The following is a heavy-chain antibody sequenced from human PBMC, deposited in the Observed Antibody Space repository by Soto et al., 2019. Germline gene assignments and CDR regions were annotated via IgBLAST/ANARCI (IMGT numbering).Heavy chain of an antibody. Sequence: QVQLVQSGAEVKKPGSSVKVSCKASGGTCSSYVVRWVRQAPGQGLEWVGGIIPIFGTANYAQKFQGRVTITADKSTSTVYMELSSLRSDDTAVYYCASGEHNWFDPWGQGTLVTVSS. V-gene: IGHV1-69*06. CDR1: GGTCSSYV. D-gene: IGHD1-26*01. CDR3: ASGEHNWFDP. J-gene: IGHJ5*02. CDR2: IIPIFGTA.